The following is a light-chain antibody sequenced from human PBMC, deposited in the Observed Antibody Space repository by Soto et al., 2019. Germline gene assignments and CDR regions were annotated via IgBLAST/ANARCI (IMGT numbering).Light chain of an antibody. Sequence: QFALTQPASVSGSPGQSITISCTGTSSDVGGSNYVSWYQQHPGKAPKLMIYEVTNRPSGVSNRFSGSKSGNTASLTISGLQAEDEADYYCSSYTSSSILYVFGTGTKLTVL. J-gene: IGLJ1*01. CDR2: EVT. V-gene: IGLV2-14*01. CDR3: SSYTSSSILYV. CDR1: SSDVGGSNY.